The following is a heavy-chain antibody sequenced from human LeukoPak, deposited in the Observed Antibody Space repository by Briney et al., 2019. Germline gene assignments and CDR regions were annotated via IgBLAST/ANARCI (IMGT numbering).Heavy chain of an antibody. Sequence: TSETLSLTCAVYGGSFSGYYWSWIRQPPGKGLEWIGEINHSGSTNYNPSLKSRVTISVDTSKNQFSLKLSSVTAADTAVYYCAKDSWYYYDSSGSRLYYFDYWGQGTLVTVSS. CDR2: INHSGST. V-gene: IGHV4-34*01. D-gene: IGHD3-22*01. CDR1: GGSFSGYY. J-gene: IGHJ4*02. CDR3: AKDSWYYYDSSGSRLYYFDY.